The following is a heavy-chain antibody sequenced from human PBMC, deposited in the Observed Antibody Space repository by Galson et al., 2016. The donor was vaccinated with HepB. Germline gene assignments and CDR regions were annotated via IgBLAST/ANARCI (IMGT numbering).Heavy chain of an antibody. CDR2: ITGGGTT. J-gene: IGHJ6*01. CDR3: AKRPYSYGWHYGMDV. V-gene: IGHV3-23*01. CDR1: GFSFSSYA. Sequence: SLRLSCAASGFSFSSYAMSWVRQAPGKGLEWVSGITGGGTTYYADSVKGRFTISRDNSKNILYLQMKSLRDEDTAVYYCAKRPYSYGWHYGMDVWGKGPRSPSPQ. D-gene: IGHD5-18*01.